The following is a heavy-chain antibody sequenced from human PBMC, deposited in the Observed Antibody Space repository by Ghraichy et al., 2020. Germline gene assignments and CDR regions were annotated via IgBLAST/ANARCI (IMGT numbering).Heavy chain of an antibody. CDR2: ISRGGST. D-gene: IGHD2-21*01. J-gene: IGHJ5*02. CDR1: GFTFNNYA. CDR3: AKERGVAPTYNWFDP. Sequence: GESLNISCAASGFTFNNYAMSWVRQAPGEGLEWVSAISRGGSTYYADSVKGRFTISRDNSQNTLYLQMNSLRAEDTALYYCAKERGVAPTYNWFDPWGQGTLVTVSS. V-gene: IGHV3-23*01.